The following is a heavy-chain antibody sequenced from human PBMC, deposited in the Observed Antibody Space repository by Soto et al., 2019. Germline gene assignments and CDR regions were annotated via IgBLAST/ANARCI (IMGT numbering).Heavy chain of an antibody. V-gene: IGHV4-39*02. D-gene: IGHD2-2*01. CDR3: ARCYGNAFDV. CDR2: IYYDGST. Sequence: SETLSLTCSVSGGSITTSSYNWDWIRQPPGKGLEWIGTIYYDGSTSYNPSLRSQVTISVDTSKNHFALKVNSVTAADTAVYYCARCYGNAFDVWGRATVVTVS. J-gene: IGHJ3*01. CDR1: GGSITTSSYN.